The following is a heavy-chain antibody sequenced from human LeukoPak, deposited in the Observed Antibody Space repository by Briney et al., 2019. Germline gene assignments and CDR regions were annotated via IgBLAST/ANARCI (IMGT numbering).Heavy chain of an antibody. D-gene: IGHD1-26*01. CDR1: GYTFSSYY. Sequence: GASVEVSCKASGYTFSSYYIHWVRQAPGQGLEWMGIINPSGGSTSYAQKFQGRVSMTRDTSTSTVYMELSSLRSEDTAVYYCARGKWELLWLLFWGQGTLVTVSS. CDR2: INPSGGST. J-gene: IGHJ4*02. V-gene: IGHV1-46*01. CDR3: ARGKWELLWLLF.